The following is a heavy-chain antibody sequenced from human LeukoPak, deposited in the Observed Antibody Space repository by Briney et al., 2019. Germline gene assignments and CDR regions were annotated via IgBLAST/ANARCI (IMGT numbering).Heavy chain of an antibody. V-gene: IGHV1-69*06. D-gene: IGHD2-21*02. Sequence: GASVKVSCKASGYTFTSYGISWVRQAPGQGLEWMGGIIPIFGTANYAQKFQGRVTITADKSTSTAYMELSSLRSEDTAVYYCARVAICGGDCYFVTDWFDSWGQGTLVTVSS. CDR1: GYTFTSYG. CDR2: IIPIFGTA. CDR3: ARVAICGGDCYFVTDWFDS. J-gene: IGHJ5*01.